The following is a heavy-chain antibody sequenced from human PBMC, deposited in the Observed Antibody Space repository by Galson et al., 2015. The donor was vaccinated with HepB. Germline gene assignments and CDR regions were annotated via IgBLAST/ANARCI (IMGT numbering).Heavy chain of an antibody. CDR2: ISYDGSNK. CDR3: ANLIVVVTDDAFDI. CDR1: GFTFSSYG. V-gene: IGHV3-30*18. J-gene: IGHJ3*02. Sequence: SLRLSCAASGFTFSSYGMHWVRQAPGKGLEWVAVISYDGSNKYYADSVKGRFTISRDNSKNTLYLQMNSLRAEDTAVYYCANLIVVVTDDAFDIWGQGTMVTVSS. D-gene: IGHD3-22*01.